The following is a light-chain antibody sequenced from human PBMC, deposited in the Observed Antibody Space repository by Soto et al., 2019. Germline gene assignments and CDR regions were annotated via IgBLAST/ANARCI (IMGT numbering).Light chain of an antibody. J-gene: IGLJ3*02. CDR2: SAI. CDR3: LLYYSGAQV. V-gene: IGLV7-43*01. Sequence: QAVVTQEPSLTVSPGGTVTPTCASSTGAVTSGYYPNWFQQKPGQAPRALIYSAINKHSWTPARFSGSLLGGKAALTLSGVQPEDEADYYCLLYYSGAQVFGGGTKLTVL. CDR1: TGAVTSGYY.